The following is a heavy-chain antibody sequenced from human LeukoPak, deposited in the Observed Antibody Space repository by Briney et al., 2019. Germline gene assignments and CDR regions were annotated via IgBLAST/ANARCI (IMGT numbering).Heavy chain of an antibody. Sequence: GGSLRLSCAASGFTFSSYAMSWVRQAPGKGLEWVSVISGSGGSTYYADSVEGRFTISRDNSKNTLYLQMYSLRAEDTAVYYCARESGLTTTGTFDPWGQGTLVTVSS. J-gene: IGHJ5*02. V-gene: IGHV3-23*01. D-gene: IGHD1-1*01. CDR1: GFTFSSYA. CDR2: ISGSGGST. CDR3: ARESGLTTTGTFDP.